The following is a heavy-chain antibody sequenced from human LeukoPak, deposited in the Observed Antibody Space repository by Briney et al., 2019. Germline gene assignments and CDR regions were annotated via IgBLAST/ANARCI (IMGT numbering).Heavy chain of an antibody. CDR3: ASLRFGELTFDY. V-gene: IGHV4-59*01. CDR2: IYYSGST. Sequence: SETLSLTCTVSGGSISSYYWSWIRQPPGKGLEWIGYIYYSGSTNYNPSLKSRVTISVDTSKNQFSLKLSSVTAADTAVYYCASLRFGELTFDYWGQGSLVIVSS. J-gene: IGHJ4*02. CDR1: GGSISSYY. D-gene: IGHD3-16*01.